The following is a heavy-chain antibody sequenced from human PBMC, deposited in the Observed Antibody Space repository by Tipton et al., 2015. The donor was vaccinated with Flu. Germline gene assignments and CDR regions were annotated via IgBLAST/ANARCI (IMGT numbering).Heavy chain of an antibody. Sequence: QLVQSGAEVKKPGESLKISCKGSGYSFTSYWIGWVRQMPGKGLEWMGIIYPGDSDIRYSPSFQGQVTISADKSISTAYLQWSSLKASDTAMYYCARDMTTVTTGIGGDFDIWGQGTMVTVSS. D-gene: IGHD4-17*01. CDR3: ARDMTTVTTGIGGDFDI. CDR1: GYSFTSYW. J-gene: IGHJ3*02. V-gene: IGHV5-51*03. CDR2: IYPGDSDI.